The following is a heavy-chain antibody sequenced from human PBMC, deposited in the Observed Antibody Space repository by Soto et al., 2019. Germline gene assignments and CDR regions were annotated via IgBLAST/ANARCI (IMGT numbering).Heavy chain of an antibody. Sequence: GGSLRLSCAASGFTFSSYAMHWVRQAPGKGLEWVAVISYDGSNKYYADSVKGRFTISRDNSKNTLYLQMNSLRAEDTAVYYCAREGGIVATFRYYYGMDVWGQGTTVTVSS. CDR2: ISYDGSNK. CDR1: GFTFSSYA. D-gene: IGHD5-12*01. J-gene: IGHJ6*02. CDR3: AREGGIVATFRYYYGMDV. V-gene: IGHV3-30-3*01.